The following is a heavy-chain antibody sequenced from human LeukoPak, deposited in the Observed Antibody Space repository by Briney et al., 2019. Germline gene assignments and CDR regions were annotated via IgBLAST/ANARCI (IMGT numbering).Heavy chain of an antibody. CDR1: GFTFGDYA. V-gene: IGHV3-15*01. Sequence: TGGSLRLSCTASGFTFGDYAMSWVRQAPGKGLEWVGRIKSKTDGGTTDYAAPVKGRFTISRDDSKNTLYLQMNSLKTEDTAVYYCTTGGRRFDYWGQGTLVTVSS. J-gene: IGHJ4*02. CDR3: TTGGRRFDY. CDR2: IKSKTDGGTT.